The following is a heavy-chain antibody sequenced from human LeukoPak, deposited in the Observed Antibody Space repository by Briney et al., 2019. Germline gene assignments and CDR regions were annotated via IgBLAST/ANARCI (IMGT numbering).Heavy chain of an antibody. CDR1: GFTFDDYA. CDR3: AKSSRTDYYYYYMDV. J-gene: IGHJ6*03. V-gene: IGHV3-9*01. CDR2: ISWNSGSI. Sequence: GGSLRLPCAASGFTFDDYAMHWVRQAPGKGLEWVSGISWNSGSIGYADSVKGRFTISRDNAKNSLYLQTNSLRAEDTALYYCAKSSRTDYYYYYMDVWGKGTTVTVSS.